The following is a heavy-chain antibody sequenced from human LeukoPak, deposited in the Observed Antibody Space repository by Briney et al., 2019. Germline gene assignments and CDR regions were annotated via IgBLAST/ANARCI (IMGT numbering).Heavy chain of an antibody. Sequence: GGSLRLSCAASGFTFSSYAMSWVRQAPGKGLEWVSAISSSSSYIYYADSVKGRFTISRDNAKNSLYLQMNSLRAEDTAVYYCARAGQWTYAFDIWGQGTMVTVSS. CDR1: GFTFSSYA. CDR2: ISSSSSYI. CDR3: ARAGQWTYAFDI. D-gene: IGHD6-19*01. V-gene: IGHV3-21*01. J-gene: IGHJ3*02.